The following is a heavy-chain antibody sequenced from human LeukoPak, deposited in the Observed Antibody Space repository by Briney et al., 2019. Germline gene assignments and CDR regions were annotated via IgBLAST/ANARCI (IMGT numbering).Heavy chain of an antibody. CDR1: GYRFTDYW. V-gene: IGHV5-51*01. D-gene: IGHD3-10*01. CDR3: ATNKKGSDSDY. CDR2: IYPGDSNT. Sequence: GESLNISCKASGYRFTDYWIGWVRQMPGKGLEWMGIIYPGDSNTKYSPSFQGRATISADKSISTAYLQWSSLRASDTAMYYCATNKKGSDSDYWGQGTLVTVSS. J-gene: IGHJ4*02.